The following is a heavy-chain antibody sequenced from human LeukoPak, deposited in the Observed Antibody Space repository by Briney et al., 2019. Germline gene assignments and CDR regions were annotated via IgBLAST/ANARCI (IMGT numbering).Heavy chain of an antibody. CDR3: ARGRVGRDYFDY. Sequence: SWVRQPPGKGLEWIGYIYYSGSTYYNPSLKSRVTISVDTSKNQFSLKLSSVTAADTAVYYCARGRVGRDYFDYWGQGTLVTVSS. V-gene: IGHV4-30-4*08. CDR2: IYYSGST. D-gene: IGHD1-26*01. J-gene: IGHJ4*02.